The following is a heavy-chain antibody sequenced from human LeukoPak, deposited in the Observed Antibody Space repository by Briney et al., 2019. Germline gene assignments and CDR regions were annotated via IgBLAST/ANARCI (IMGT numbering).Heavy chain of an antibody. D-gene: IGHD3-3*01. Sequence: ASLKVSCKASGYTFTSYYMHWVRQAPGQGLEWMGIINPSGGSTSYAQKFQGRVTMTRDTSTSTVYMELSSLRSEDTAVYYCAREIPDVLRFLEWLGYGMDVWGQGTTVTVSS. J-gene: IGHJ6*02. CDR2: INPSGGST. CDR3: AREIPDVLRFLEWLGYGMDV. CDR1: GYTFTSYY. V-gene: IGHV1-46*01.